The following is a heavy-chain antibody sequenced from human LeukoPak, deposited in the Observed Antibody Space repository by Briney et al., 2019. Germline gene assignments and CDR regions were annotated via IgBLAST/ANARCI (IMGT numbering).Heavy chain of an antibody. V-gene: IGHV1-69*13. CDR1: GYTFTSYG. CDR2: IIPIFGTA. D-gene: IGHD3-22*01. CDR3: ASSLGEYYDSSGYSY. Sequence: SVKVSCKASGYTFTSYGISWVRQAPGQGLEWMGGIIPIFGTANYAQKFQGRVTITADESTSTAYMELSSLRSEDTAVYYCASSLGEYYDSSGYSYWGQGTLVTVSS. J-gene: IGHJ4*02.